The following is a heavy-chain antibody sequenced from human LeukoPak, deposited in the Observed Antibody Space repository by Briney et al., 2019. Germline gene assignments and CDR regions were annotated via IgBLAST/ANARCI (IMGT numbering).Heavy chain of an antibody. D-gene: IGHD6-19*01. J-gene: IGHJ4*02. CDR2: ISADNGNT. CDR1: GYTFTSYA. CDR3: ARESAPGIAVAGTTGFGD. V-gene: IGHV1-18*01. Sequence: GDSVKVSCKASGYTFTSYAISWVRQAPGQGLEWMGWISADNGNTDYAQRFQGRVTMTTNTSTSTAYMELRSLRSDDTAVYYCARESAPGIAVAGTTGFGDWGQGTLVTVSS.